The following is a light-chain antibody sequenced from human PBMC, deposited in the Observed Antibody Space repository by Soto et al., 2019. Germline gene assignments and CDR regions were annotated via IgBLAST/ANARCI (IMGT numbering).Light chain of an antibody. J-gene: IGKJ1*01. V-gene: IGKV3-11*01. CDR2: DTF. Sequence: EIVLTKSTATLSLSPGERATLSCRASQSVSNRLAWYQQKPGQAPRLLVYDTFNRATGIPTRFSGSVSGPDFSLTISGLEPEDSAVYYCQQRSTWPTFGQVTIVDI. CDR1: QSVSNR. CDR3: QQRSTWPT.